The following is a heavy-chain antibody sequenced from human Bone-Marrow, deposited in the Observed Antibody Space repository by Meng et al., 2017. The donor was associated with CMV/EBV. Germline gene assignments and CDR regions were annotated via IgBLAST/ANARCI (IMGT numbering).Heavy chain of an antibody. V-gene: IGHV1-69*10. CDR1: GDSFSRHA. CDR2: FIPVLEVT. CDR3: VLEEGFDN. Sequence: SGKVSCKASGDSFSRHAVSWVRQAPGQGLEYMGGFIPVLEVTYYAQRFQGRVTITADKSTSTANMELSSLRSEDTAVYFCVLEEGFDNWGQGTQVTVSS. D-gene: IGHD6-6*01. J-gene: IGHJ4*02.